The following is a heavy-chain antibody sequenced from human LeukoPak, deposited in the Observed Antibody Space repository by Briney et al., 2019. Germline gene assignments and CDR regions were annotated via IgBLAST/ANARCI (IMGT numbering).Heavy chain of an antibody. CDR3: ARGRGDAHYFYYYGMDL. V-gene: IGHV1-2*02. CDR1: GYTFTASY. CDR2: INPKSGGT. J-gene: IGHJ6*02. D-gene: IGHD3-10*01. Sequence: ASVKVSCKASGYTFTASYIHWVRQAPGQGLEYMGWINPKSGGTNYAQKFQGRVTMTTDTSTSTAYMELRSLRSDDTAVYYCARGRGDAHYFYYYGMDLWGQGTTVTVSS.